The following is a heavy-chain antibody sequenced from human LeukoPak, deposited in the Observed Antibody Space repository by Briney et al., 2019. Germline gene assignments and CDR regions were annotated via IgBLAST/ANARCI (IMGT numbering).Heavy chain of an antibody. D-gene: IGHD3-10*01. CDR2: INPNSGGT. CDR1: GYTFTGYY. CDR3: ARLLFRGVRGVIIKAHFDY. V-gene: IGHV1-2*02. J-gene: IGHJ4*02. Sequence: ASVKVSCKASGYTFTGYYMHWVRQAPGQGLEWMGWINPNSGGTNYAQKFQGRVTMTRDTSISTAYMELSRLRSDDTAVYYCARLLFRGVRGVIIKAHFDYWGQGTLVTVSS.